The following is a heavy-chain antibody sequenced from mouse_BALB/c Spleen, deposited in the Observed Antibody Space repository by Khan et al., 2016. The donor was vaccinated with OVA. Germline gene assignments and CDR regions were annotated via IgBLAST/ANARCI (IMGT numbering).Heavy chain of an antibody. Sequence: MQLEESGTVLARPGASVKMSCKASGYTFTNYWMHWVKQRPGQGLEWIGTIFPGNSDTNYNQKFTGKAKLTAVPSTSPAYMELSSLTNEDSAVYYCARNGFGNYESWDYWGQGTTLTVSS. D-gene: IGHD2-1*01. V-gene: IGHV1-5*01. J-gene: IGHJ2*01. CDR3: ARNGFGNYESWDY. CDR1: GYTFTNYW. CDR2: IFPGNSDT.